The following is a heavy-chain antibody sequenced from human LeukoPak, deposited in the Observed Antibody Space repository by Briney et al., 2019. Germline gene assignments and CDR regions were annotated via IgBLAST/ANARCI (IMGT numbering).Heavy chain of an antibody. CDR1: GFTFSSYS. V-gene: IGHV3-21*01. CDR2: ISSSSSYI. Sequence: GGSLRLSCVASGFTFSSYSMNWVRQAPGKGLEWVSCISSSSSYIYYADSVKGRFTISRDNSKNTLYLQMNSLRAEDTAVYYCARGGGITIFGVVITEDWFDPWGQGTLVTVSS. D-gene: IGHD3-3*01. CDR3: ARGGGITIFGVVITEDWFDP. J-gene: IGHJ5*02.